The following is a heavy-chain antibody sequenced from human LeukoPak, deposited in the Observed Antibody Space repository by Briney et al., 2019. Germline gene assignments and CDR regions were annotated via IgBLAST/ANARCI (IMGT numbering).Heavy chain of an antibody. CDR1: GFTFSSYA. V-gene: IGHV3-30-3*01. CDR2: ISYDGSNK. Sequence: GRSLRLSCAASGFTFSSYAMHWVRQAPGKGLEWVAVISYDGSNKYYADSVKGRFTISRDNSKNTLYLQMNSLRAEDTAVYYCARAYDNHSPPFDPWGQGTLVTVS. J-gene: IGHJ5*02. D-gene: IGHD3-22*01. CDR3: ARAYDNHSPPFDP.